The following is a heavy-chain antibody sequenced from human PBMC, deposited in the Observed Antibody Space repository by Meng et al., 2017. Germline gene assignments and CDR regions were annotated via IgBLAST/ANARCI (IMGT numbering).Heavy chain of an antibody. Sequence: VQMSQVRGEVRTRGPFMNVACNASGTTLLWHALLWVRQAPGQRLEWMGWITAGNGNTNYSQKFQGRVTITRNTSISTAYMELSSLRSEDTAVYYCASLGARGYSGYTPYYFDYWGQGTLVTVSS. J-gene: IGHJ4*02. D-gene: IGHD5-12*01. V-gene: IGHV1-3*01. CDR1: GTTLLWHA. CDR2: ITAGNGNT. CDR3: ASLGARGYSGYTPYYFDY.